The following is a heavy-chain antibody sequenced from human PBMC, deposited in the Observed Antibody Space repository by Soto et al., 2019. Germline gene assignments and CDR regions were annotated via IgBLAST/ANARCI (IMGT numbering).Heavy chain of an antibody. V-gene: IGHV4-34*01. D-gene: IGHD6-6*01. CDR3: ARRLGIAARPKYNWFDP. Sequence: SETLSLTCAVYGGSFSGYYWSWIRQPPGKGLEWIGEINHSGSTNYNPSLKSRVTISVDTSKNQFSLKLSSVTAADTAVYYCARRLGIAARPKYNWFDPWGRGTLVTVSS. CDR1: GGSFSGYY. CDR2: INHSGST. J-gene: IGHJ5*02.